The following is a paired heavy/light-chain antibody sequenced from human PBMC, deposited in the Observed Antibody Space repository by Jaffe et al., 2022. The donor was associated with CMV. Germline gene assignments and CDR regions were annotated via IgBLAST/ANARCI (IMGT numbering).Heavy chain of an antibody. CDR1: GYTFTNYG. V-gene: IGHV1-18*04. CDR2: ISVYNGKT. J-gene: IGHJ4*02. CDR3: ARSYGLSNYSVH. Sequence: QVQLVQSGAEVKKPGASVKVSCKASGYTFTNYGITWVRQGPGQGLEWMGWISVYNGKTNSAQKLQGRVTMTTDTPTSTAYMELRSLRSDDTAVYYCARSYGLSNYSVHWGQGTPVTVSS. D-gene: IGHD3-10*01.
Light chain of an antibody. CDR1: QSVTNSY. CDR3: QQYGRSPIT. CDR2: GAS. V-gene: IGKV3-20*01. Sequence: EIVLTQSPGTLSLSPGERATLSCRASQSVTNSYLAWYQQKPGQAPRLLIYGASSRATGIPDRFSGSGSGTDFTLTISRLEPEDFVVYYCQQYGRSPITFGQGTRLEIK. J-gene: IGKJ5*01.